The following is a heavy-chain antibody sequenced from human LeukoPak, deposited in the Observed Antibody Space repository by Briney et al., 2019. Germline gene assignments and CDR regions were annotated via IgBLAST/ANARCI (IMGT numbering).Heavy chain of an antibody. CDR2: ISGSGGST. Sequence: GGSLRLSCAASGFTFSSYAMSWVRQAPGKGLEWVSAISGSGGSTYYADSVKGRFTISRDNSKNTLYLQMNSLRAEDTAVYYCARDDEDIVVVPAAINYYGMDVWGQGTTVTVSS. CDR3: ARDDEDIVVVPAAINYYGMDV. D-gene: IGHD2-2*01. V-gene: IGHV3-23*01. CDR1: GFTFSSYA. J-gene: IGHJ6*02.